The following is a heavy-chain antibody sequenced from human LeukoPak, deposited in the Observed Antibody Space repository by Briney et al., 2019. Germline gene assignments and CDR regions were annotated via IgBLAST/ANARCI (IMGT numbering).Heavy chain of an antibody. CDR3: ARDYDSSGHTPDY. Sequence: GGSLRLSCAASGVTFSSYSMSWVRQAPGKGLEWVSSISSSSSDIYYADSVKGRFTISRDNAKNSLYLQMNSLRAEDTAVYYCARDYDSSGHTPDYWGQGTLVTVSS. CDR1: GVTFSSYS. D-gene: IGHD3-22*01. CDR2: ISSSSSDI. J-gene: IGHJ4*02. V-gene: IGHV3-21*01.